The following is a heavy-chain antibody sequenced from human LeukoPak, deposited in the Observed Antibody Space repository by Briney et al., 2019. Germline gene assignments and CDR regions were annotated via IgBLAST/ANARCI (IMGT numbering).Heavy chain of an antibody. D-gene: IGHD3-16*01. CDR2: IWYDGSNK. J-gene: IGHJ4*02. Sequence: GGSLGLSCAASGFTFSSYGMHWVRQAPGKGLEWVAVIWYDGSNKYYADSVKGRFTISRDNSKNTLYLQMNSLRAEDTAVYYCARAESPFGDYYFDYWGQGTLVTVSS. CDR3: ARAESPFGDYYFDY. V-gene: IGHV3-33*01. CDR1: GFTFSSYG.